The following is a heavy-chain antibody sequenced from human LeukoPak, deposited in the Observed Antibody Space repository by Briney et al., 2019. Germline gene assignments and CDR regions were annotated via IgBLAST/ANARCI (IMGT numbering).Heavy chain of an antibody. CDR2: ISYDGSNK. J-gene: IGHJ4*02. V-gene: IGHV3-30*18. CDR1: GFTFSSYG. CDR3: AKDHRSGCLEY. Sequence: PGGSLRLSCAASGFTFSSYGMHWVRQAPGKGLEWVAVISYDGSNKYYADSVKGRFTISRDNSKNTLYLQMNSLRAEDTAVYYCAKDHRSGCLEYWGQGTLVTVSS. D-gene: IGHD6-19*01.